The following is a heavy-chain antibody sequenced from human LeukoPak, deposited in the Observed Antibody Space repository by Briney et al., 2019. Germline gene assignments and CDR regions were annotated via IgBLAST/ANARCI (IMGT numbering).Heavy chain of an antibody. V-gene: IGHV3-23*01. CDR2: ITSGFTP. D-gene: IGHD2-15*01. Sequence: PGGSLRLSCEASGFTFSRYWMHWVRQAPGKGLEWVSGITSGFTPHYADSVKGRFTISRDNSKNTLHLQLNSLRAEDTAVYYCAKDYSESRVADVFFEYWGQGTLVTVSS. CDR1: GFTFSRYW. J-gene: IGHJ4*02. CDR3: AKDYSESRVADVFFEY.